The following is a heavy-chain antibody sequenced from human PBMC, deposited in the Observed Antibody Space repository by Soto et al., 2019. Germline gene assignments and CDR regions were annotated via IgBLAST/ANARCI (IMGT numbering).Heavy chain of an antibody. CDR1: GYTFTSYY. CDR2: ISPSGGST. V-gene: IGHV1-46*01. CDR3: ARVYCSGGRRYRIDY. D-gene: IGHD2-15*01. Sequence: ASVKVSCKASGYTFTSYYMHWVRQAPGQGLEWMGIISPSGGSTTYAQKFQGRVRMTRDTSTSTVYMELSSLRSEDTAVYYCARVYCSGGRRYRIDYWGQGTLVTVSS. J-gene: IGHJ4*02.